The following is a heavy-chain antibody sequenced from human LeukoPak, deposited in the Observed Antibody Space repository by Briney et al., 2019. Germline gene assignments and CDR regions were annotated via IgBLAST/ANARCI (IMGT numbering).Heavy chain of an antibody. V-gene: IGHV3-7*03. D-gene: IGHD2-2*03. Sequence: GGSLRLSCAASGFTFSTYWMSWVRQAPGKGLEWVANIKQDGSEKYYVDSVKGRFTISRDNAKNSLYLQMNSLRDKDTAVYYCAKDSHWILFDDWGQGTLVTVSS. CDR2: IKQDGSEK. CDR1: GFTFSTYW. CDR3: AKDSHWILFDD. J-gene: IGHJ4*02.